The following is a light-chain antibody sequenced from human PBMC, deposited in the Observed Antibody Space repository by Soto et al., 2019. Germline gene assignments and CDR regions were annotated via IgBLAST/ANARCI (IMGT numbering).Light chain of an antibody. CDR2: GAS. V-gene: IGKV3-15*01. Sequence: EIVMTQSPGTLSVSPGERATLSCRASQSITNNLAWYQQKVGQAPRLLIYGASTRATGIPARFRGSGSGTEFTLNLSSLESEDFAVYYCQQHIHWPPKMAFGQGTKVEIK. CDR3: QQHIHWPPKMA. CDR1: QSITNN. J-gene: IGKJ1*01.